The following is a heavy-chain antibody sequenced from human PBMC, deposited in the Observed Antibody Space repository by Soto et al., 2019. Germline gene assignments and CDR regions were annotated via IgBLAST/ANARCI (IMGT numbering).Heavy chain of an antibody. D-gene: IGHD3-22*01. CDR3: ARVLASFSSGYYVEMAYFDY. J-gene: IGHJ4*02. CDR1: GFTFSSYS. CDR2: ISSSSSTI. V-gene: IGHV3-48*02. Sequence: GGSLRLSCAASGFTFSSYSMNWVRQAPGKGLEWVSYISSSSSTIYYADSVKGRFTISRDNAKNSLYLQMNSLRDEDTAVYYCARVLASFSSGYYVEMAYFDYWGQGTLVTVSS.